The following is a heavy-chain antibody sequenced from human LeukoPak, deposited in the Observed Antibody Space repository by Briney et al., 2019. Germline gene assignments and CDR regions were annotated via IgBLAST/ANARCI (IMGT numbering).Heavy chain of an antibody. D-gene: IGHD6-6*01. V-gene: IGHV3-11*04. Sequence: GGSLRLSCAASGFTFSDYYMSWIRQAPGEGLEWVSYISSSGSTIYYADSVKGRFTISRDNAKNSLYLQMNSLRAEDTAIYYCARGGQYSTSQFDYWGQGTLVTVSS. J-gene: IGHJ4*02. CDR1: GFTFSDYY. CDR2: ISSSGSTI. CDR3: ARGGQYSTSQFDY.